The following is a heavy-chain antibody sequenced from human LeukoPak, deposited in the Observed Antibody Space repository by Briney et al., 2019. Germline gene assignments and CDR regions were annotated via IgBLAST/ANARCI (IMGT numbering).Heavy chain of an antibody. J-gene: IGHJ4*02. D-gene: IGHD3-22*01. CDR3: ARDYYDSSGYYYFDY. CDR2: ISSSGSTI. CDR1: GFTFSDYY. V-gene: IGHV3-11*01. Sequence: GGSLRLSCAASGFTFSDYYMSWIRQAPGKGLEWVSYISSSGSTIYYADSVKGRFTISRDNAKNSLYLQMNSLRAEDTAVYYCARDYYDSSGYYYFDYWGQGTLVTVSS.